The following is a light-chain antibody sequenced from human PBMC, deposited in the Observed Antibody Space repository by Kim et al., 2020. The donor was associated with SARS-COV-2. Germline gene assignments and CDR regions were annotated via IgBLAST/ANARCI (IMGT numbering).Light chain of an antibody. Sequence: VYGSPGKTASITGPGDKLGDKYACWYQQKPGQSPVLVIYQDSKRPSGIPERFSGSNSGNTATLTISGTQAMDEADYYCQAWDSLVVFGGGTQLTVL. CDR3: QAWDSLVV. CDR1: KLGDKY. J-gene: IGLJ2*01. CDR2: QDS. V-gene: IGLV3-1*01.